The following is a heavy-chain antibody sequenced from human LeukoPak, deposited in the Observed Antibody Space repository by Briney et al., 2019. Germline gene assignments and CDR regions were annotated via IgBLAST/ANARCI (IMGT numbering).Heavy chain of an antibody. CDR2: IIPIFGTA. V-gene: IGHV1-69*13. D-gene: IGHD3-9*01. Sequence: SVKVSCKASGYTFTSYDINWVRQATGQGLEWMGGIIPIFGTANYAQKFQGRVTITADESTSTAYMELSSLRSEDTAVYYCARDPPWLGYHYFDYWGQGTLVTVSS. CDR1: GYTFTSYD. CDR3: ARDPPWLGYHYFDY. J-gene: IGHJ4*02.